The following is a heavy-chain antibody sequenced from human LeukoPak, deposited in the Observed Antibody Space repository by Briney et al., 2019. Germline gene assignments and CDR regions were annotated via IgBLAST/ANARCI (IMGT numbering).Heavy chain of an antibody. Sequence: SETLSLTCAVSGASISTGDYSWSWIRQPPGKGLEWIGEINHSGSTNYNPSLKSRVTISVDTSKNQFSLKLSSVTAADTAVYYCARGTPHYGGNNRGAFDIWGQGTMVTVSS. CDR2: INHSGST. CDR1: GASISTGDYS. CDR3: ARGTPHYGGNNRGAFDI. D-gene: IGHD4-23*01. V-gene: IGHV4-34*01. J-gene: IGHJ3*02.